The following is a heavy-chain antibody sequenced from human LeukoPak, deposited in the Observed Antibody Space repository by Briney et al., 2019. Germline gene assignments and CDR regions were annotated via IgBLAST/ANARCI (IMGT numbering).Heavy chain of an antibody. CDR3: ARAGGTYYGIAFDI. Sequence: GGSLKLSGAPSGLRFSDYYVSWFRRVPGKGREWVANIKQDGSEKYYVASVKGRFTISRDNAKNSLYLQMNSLRAEDTAVYYCARAGGTYYGIAFDIWGQGTMVTVSS. CDR1: GLRFSDYY. CDR2: IKQDGSEK. D-gene: IGHD1-26*01. J-gene: IGHJ3*02. V-gene: IGHV3-7*01.